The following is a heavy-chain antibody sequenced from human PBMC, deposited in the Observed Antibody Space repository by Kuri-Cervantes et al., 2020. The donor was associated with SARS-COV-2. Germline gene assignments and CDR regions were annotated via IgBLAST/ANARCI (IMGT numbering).Heavy chain of an antibody. CDR1: GGTFSSYT. J-gene: IGHJ5*02. CDR3: ARDSSPCSSTSCYVSWFDP. CDR2: IIPIFGTA. V-gene: IGHV1-69*06. Sequence: SVKVSCKASGGTFSSYTISWVRQAPGQGLEWMGGIIPIFGTANYAQKFQGRVTITADKSTSTAYMELSSLRSEDTAVYYCARDSSPCSSTSCYVSWFDPWGQGTLVTVSS. D-gene: IGHD2-2*01.